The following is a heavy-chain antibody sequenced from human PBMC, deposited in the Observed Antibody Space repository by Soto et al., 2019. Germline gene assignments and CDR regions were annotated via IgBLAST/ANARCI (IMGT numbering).Heavy chain of an antibody. J-gene: IGHJ3*02. V-gene: IGHV3-15*07. D-gene: IGHD3-10*01. CDR3: TTDYLSESLSSGPGGAFDI. CDR1: GFTFSNAW. CDR2: IKSKTDGGTT. Sequence: GGSLRLSCAASGFTFSNAWMNWVRQAPGKGLEWVGRIKSKTDGGTTDYAAPVKGRFTISRDDSKNTLYLQMNSLKTEDTAVYYCTTDYLSESLSSGPGGAFDIWGQGTMVTVSS.